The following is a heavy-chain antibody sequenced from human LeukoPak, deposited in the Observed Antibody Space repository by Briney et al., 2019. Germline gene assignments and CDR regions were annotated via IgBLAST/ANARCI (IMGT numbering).Heavy chain of an antibody. Sequence: GGSLRLSCAASGFTFSDYYMSWIRQAPGKGLEWISYISHGGHDIQYADSVKGRFTISRDSAKNSLFLQMNSLRAEDTAVYYCAREPYSGGHLDYWGQGTLVTVSS. CDR3: AREPYSGGHLDY. D-gene: IGHD1-26*01. V-gene: IGHV3-11*04. J-gene: IGHJ4*02. CDR1: GFTFSDYY. CDR2: ISHGGHDI.